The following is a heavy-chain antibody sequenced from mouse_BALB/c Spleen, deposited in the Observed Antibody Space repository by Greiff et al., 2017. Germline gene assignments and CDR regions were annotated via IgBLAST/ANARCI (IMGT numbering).Heavy chain of an antibody. CDR3: ARGGVTAPYAMDY. J-gene: IGHJ4*01. D-gene: IGHD2-2*01. Sequence: VQLQQSGAELVRSGASVKLSCTASGFNIKDYYMHWVKQRPEQGLEWIGWIDPENGDTEYAPKFQGKATMTADTSSNTAYLQLSSLTSEDTAVYYCARGGVTAPYAMDYWGQGTSVTVSS. CDR1: GFNIKDYY. CDR2: IDPENGDT. V-gene: IGHV14-4*02.